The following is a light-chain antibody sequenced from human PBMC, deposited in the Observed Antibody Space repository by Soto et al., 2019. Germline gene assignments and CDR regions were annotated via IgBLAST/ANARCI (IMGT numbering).Light chain of an antibody. CDR2: GVA. Sequence: EIVMTQSLATLSVSPGERATLSCRASQSVTTTLAWYQQKPGQAPRLLIYGVATRATGIPARFSGSGSGTEFTLTISSLQSEDCAVYYCQQYTNWPPEGTFGQGTKVEIK. V-gene: IGKV3-15*01. J-gene: IGKJ1*01. CDR1: QSVTTT. CDR3: QQYTNWPPEGT.